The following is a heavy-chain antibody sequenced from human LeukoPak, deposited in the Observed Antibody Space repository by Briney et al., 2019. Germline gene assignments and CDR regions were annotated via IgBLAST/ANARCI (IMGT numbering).Heavy chain of an antibody. CDR1: GFTFSSYA. J-gene: IGHJ4*02. V-gene: IGHV3-23*01. D-gene: IGHD3-16*01. CDR3: AKVGVGWVAFEY. CDR2: ISGSGGST. Sequence: GGSLRLSCAASGFTFSSYAVSWVRQAPGKGLEWVSSISGSGGSTYSADSVKGRFTISRDNSKNTLYLQMNSLRAEDTAVYYCAKVGVGWVAFEYWGQGTLVTVSS.